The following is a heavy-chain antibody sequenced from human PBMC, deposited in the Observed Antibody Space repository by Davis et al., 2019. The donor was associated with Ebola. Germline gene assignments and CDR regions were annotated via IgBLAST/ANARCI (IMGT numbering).Heavy chain of an antibody. CDR3: ITDRTGDLYYYYGMDV. CDR1: GFTFSGSA. V-gene: IGHV3-73*01. CDR2: IRSKANSYAT. J-gene: IGHJ6*02. Sequence: PSETLSLTCAASGFTFSGSAMHWVRQASGKGLEWVGRIRSKANSYATAYAASVKGRFTISRDDSKNTAYLQMNSLKTEDTAVYYCITDRTGDLYYYYGMDVWGQGTTVTVSS. D-gene: IGHD7-27*01.